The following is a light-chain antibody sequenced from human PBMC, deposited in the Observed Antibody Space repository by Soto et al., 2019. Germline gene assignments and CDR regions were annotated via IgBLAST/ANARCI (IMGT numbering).Light chain of an antibody. Sequence: QSALTQPASVSGSPGQSITISCTGTSSDVGGYNYVSWYQQHPGKAPQLMIYDVSNRPSGVSTRFAGSKSGNTASLTISGLQAEDEADYYCCSYTTSSTLVYVFGTGTKVTDL. CDR3: CSYTTSSTLVYV. CDR2: DVS. V-gene: IGLV2-14*03. CDR1: SSDVGGYNY. J-gene: IGLJ1*01.